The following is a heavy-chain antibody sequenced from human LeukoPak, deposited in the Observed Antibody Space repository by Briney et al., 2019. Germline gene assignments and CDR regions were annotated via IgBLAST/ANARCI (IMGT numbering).Heavy chain of an antibody. D-gene: IGHD2-15*01. Sequence: GGSLRLSCTASGFTFSSFAMHWVRQAPGKGLEWVSLITNSGVTTHYADSVKGRFTISRDNSRSTLYLQLNNLRADDTALYYCAKARLYCSSGTCSDHPATLTGMDVWGQGTTVTVSS. J-gene: IGHJ6*02. CDR3: AKARLYCSSGTCSDHPATLTGMDV. CDR1: GFTFSSFA. CDR2: ITNSGVTT. V-gene: IGHV3-23*01.